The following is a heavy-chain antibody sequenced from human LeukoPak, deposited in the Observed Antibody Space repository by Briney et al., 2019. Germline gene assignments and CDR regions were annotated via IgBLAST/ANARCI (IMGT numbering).Heavy chain of an antibody. Sequence: PSETLSLTCTVSGGSISSYYWSWIRQPPGKGLEWIGYIYYSGSTNYNPSLKSRVTISVDKSKNQFSLKLTSVTAADTAVYYCARLGDFWSGQSNWGQGTLVTVSS. D-gene: IGHD3-3*01. J-gene: IGHJ4*02. CDR1: GGSISSYY. CDR2: IYYSGST. V-gene: IGHV4-59*12. CDR3: ARLGDFWSGQSN.